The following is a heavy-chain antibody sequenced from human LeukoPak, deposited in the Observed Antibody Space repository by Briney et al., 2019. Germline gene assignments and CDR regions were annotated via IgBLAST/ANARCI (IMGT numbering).Heavy chain of an antibody. Sequence: SETLSLTCTVSGVSISSSNSYWGWIRQPPGRGLEWIGEIYHSGSTNYNPSRKSRVTISVDTSKNQFSLKLSSVTAADTAVYYCARHGGAPDYWGQGTLVTVSS. D-gene: IGHD3-16*01. J-gene: IGHJ4*02. CDR1: GVSISSSNSY. CDR2: IYHSGST. V-gene: IGHV4-39*01. CDR3: ARHGGAPDY.